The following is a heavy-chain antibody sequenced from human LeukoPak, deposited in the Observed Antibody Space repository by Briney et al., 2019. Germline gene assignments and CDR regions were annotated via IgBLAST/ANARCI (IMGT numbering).Heavy chain of an antibody. D-gene: IGHD3-22*01. V-gene: IGHV4-59*01. CDR2: IYYSGST. J-gene: IGHJ6*02. CDR1: GGSISSYY. CDR3: ARGRGVRDYYDSSGPSYYGMDV. Sequence: SSETLSLTCTVSGGSISSYYWSWIRQPPGKGLEWIGYIYYSGSTNYNPSLKSRVTISVDTSKNQFSLKLSSVTAADTAVYYCARGRGVRDYYDSSGPSYYGMDVWGQGTTVTVSS.